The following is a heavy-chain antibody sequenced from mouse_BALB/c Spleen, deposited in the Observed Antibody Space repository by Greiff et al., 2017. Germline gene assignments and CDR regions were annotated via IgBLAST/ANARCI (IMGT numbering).Heavy chain of an antibody. Sequence: EVKLVESGPGLVKPSQSLSLTCSVTGYSITSGYYWNWIRQFPGNKLEWMGYISYDGSNNYNPSLKNRISITRDTSKNQFFLKLNSVTTEDTATYYCALTGNGDYFDYWGQGTTLTVSS. D-gene: IGHD4-1*01. CDR2: ISYDGSN. CDR1: GYSITSGYY. J-gene: IGHJ2*01. CDR3: ALTGNGDYFDY. V-gene: IGHV3-6*02.